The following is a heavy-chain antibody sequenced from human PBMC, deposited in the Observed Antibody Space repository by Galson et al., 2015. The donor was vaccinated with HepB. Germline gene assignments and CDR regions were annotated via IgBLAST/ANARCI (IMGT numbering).Heavy chain of an antibody. CDR1: GYTFTGYY. Sequence: SVKVSCKASGYTFTGYYMHWARQAPGQGLEWMGWINPNSGGTNYAQKFQGWVTMTRDTSISTAYMELSRLRSDDTAVYYCARSGPSPHINFDWPTHDAFDIWGQGTMVTVSS. CDR3: ARSGPSPHINFDWPTHDAFDI. V-gene: IGHV1-2*04. CDR2: INPNSGGT. J-gene: IGHJ3*02. D-gene: IGHD3-9*01.